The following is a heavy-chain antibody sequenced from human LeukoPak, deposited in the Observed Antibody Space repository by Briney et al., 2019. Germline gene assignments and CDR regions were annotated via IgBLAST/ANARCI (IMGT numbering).Heavy chain of an antibody. Sequence: SETLSLTCAVSGGSITNSYWWTWVRQSPGKGLEWVGEIYYSGNTNYNPSLKSRVTMSVDKSKNQFSLKLSSVTAADTAFYYCASAGGRDFHFDSWGQGTLVTVSS. D-gene: IGHD5-12*01. CDR3: ASAGGRDFHFDS. CDR1: GGSITNSYW. J-gene: IGHJ4*02. CDR2: IYYSGNT. V-gene: IGHV4-4*02.